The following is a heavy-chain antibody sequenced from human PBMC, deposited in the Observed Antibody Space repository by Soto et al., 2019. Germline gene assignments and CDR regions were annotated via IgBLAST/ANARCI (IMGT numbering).Heavy chain of an antibody. V-gene: IGHV3-15*01. CDR1: GFTLSNAW. CDR3: TSHQGGLGYSFRY. J-gene: IGHJ4*01. Sequence: SGGSLRLSCAASGFTLSNAWMSWVRRAPGKGLEWVGRIKSKTDGATTDYAAPVKGRFTVSRDDSKNTLYLQMDSLKIEDTAVYYCTSHQGGLGYSFRYWGHGTLVTVSS. D-gene: IGHD5-18*01. CDR2: IKSKTDGATT.